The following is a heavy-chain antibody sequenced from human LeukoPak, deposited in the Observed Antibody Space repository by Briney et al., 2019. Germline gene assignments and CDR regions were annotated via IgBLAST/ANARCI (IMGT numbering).Heavy chain of an antibody. CDR3: ARASKRLGAGRLDY. J-gene: IGHJ4*02. Sequence: SETLSLTCTVSGGSISSYYWSWIRQPPGKGLEWIGEINHSGSTNYNPSLKSRVTISVDTSKNQFSLKLSSVTAADTAVYYCARASKRLGAGRLDYWGQGTLVTVSS. CDR1: GGSISSYY. D-gene: IGHD4/OR15-4a*01. V-gene: IGHV4-34*01. CDR2: INHSGST.